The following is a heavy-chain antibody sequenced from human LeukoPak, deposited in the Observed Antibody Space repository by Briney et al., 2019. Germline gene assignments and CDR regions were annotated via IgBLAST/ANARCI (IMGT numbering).Heavy chain of an antibody. V-gene: IGHV4-59*08. CDR1: GFTFSDYY. Sequence: PGGSLRLSCAASGFTFSDYYMSWIRQPPGKGLEYIGYIYYTGGTNYNPSLKSRVTISVDTSKNQFSLKLSSVTAADTAVYFCAKYGNSGWVIDNWGQGTLVTVSS. CDR2: IYYTGGT. J-gene: IGHJ4*02. CDR3: AKYGNSGWVIDN. D-gene: IGHD6-19*01.